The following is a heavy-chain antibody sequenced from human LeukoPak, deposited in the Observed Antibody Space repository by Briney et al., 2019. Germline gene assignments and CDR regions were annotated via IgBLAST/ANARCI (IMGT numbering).Heavy chain of an antibody. J-gene: IGHJ4*02. Sequence: GGSLRLSCAASGFTFSSYDMSWVRQAPGKGLEWVSAISGSGGSTYYADSVKGRFTISRDNSKNTLYLQMNSLRAEDTAVYYCAKDKIGLRFLEWSYLFDYWGQGTLVTVSS. D-gene: IGHD3-3*01. CDR1: GFTFSSYD. V-gene: IGHV3-23*01. CDR3: AKDKIGLRFLEWSYLFDY. CDR2: ISGSGGST.